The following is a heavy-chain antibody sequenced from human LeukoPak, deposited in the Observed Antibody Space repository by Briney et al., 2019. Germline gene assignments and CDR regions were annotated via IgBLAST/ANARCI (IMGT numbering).Heavy chain of an antibody. CDR2: IYYSGST. CDR3: ASIGRQQRTYYYYYMDV. J-gene: IGHJ6*03. D-gene: IGHD6-13*01. Sequence: SETLSLTCTVSGGSISSYYWSWIRQPPGKGLEWIGYIYYSGSTNYNPSLKSRVTISVDTSKNQFSLKLSSVTAADTAVYYCASIGRQQRTYYYYYMDVWGKGTTVTVSS. CDR1: GGSISSYY. V-gene: IGHV4-59*01.